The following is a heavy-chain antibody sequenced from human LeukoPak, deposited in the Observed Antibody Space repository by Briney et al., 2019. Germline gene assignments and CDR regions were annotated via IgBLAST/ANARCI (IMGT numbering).Heavy chain of an antibody. J-gene: IGHJ4*02. CDR2: ISGEGGGT. Sequence: PGGSLRLSCAASGFTFYDYAMHWVRQAPGKGLEWVSHISGEGGGTYYADSVKGRFTISRDNSKNSLYLQMNSLRTEDTALYYCAKVGYGQLGLFDYWGQGTLVTVSS. CDR1: GFTFYDYA. D-gene: IGHD5-18*01. V-gene: IGHV3-43*02. CDR3: AKVGYGQLGLFDY.